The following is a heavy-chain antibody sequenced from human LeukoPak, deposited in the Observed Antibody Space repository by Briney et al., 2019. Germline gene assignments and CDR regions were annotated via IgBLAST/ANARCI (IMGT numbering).Heavy chain of an antibody. J-gene: IGHJ4*02. CDR3: AREYSSSWYVDRY. D-gene: IGHD6-13*01. CDR1: GFIFSSYW. CDR2: IKQDGSEK. V-gene: IGHV3-7*01. Sequence: GGSLRLSCAASGFIFSSYWMSWVRQAPGKGLEWVANIKQDGSEKYYVDSVKGRFTISRDNAKNSLYLQMNSLRAEDTAVYYCAREYSSSWYVDRYWGRGTLVTVSS.